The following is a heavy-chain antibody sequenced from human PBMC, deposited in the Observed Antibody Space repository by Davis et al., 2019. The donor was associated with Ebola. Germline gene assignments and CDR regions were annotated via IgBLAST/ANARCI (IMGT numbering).Heavy chain of an antibody. D-gene: IGHD2-15*01. CDR3: AKWDCSGGSCYGMDV. CDR1: GFTFSSYA. CDR2: ISGSGGST. Sequence: GESLKISCAASGFTFSSYAMSWVRQAPGKGLEWVSAISGSGGSTYHADSVKGRFTISRDNSKNTLYLQMNSLRAEDTAVYYCAKWDCSGGSCYGMDVWGQGTTVTVSS. V-gene: IGHV3-23*01. J-gene: IGHJ6*02.